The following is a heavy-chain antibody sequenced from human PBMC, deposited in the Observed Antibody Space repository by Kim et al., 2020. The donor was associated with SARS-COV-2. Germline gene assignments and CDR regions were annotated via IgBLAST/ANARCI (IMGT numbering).Heavy chain of an antibody. CDR1: GGSISSGGYY. V-gene: IGHV4-31*03. Sequence: SETLSLTCTVSGGSISSGGYYWSWIRQHPGKGLEWIGYISYSGSTYYNPSLTRRVTISVATSKNPFSLRLSSVTAADAAVYYCARDPITMLVVVQAFDICGERTMVSVSS. J-gene: IGHJ3*02. D-gene: IGHD3-22*01. CDR2: ISYSGST. CDR3: ARDPITMLVVVQAFDI.